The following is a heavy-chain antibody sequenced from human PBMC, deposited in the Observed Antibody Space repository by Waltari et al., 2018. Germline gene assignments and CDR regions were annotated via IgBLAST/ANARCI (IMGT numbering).Heavy chain of an antibody. Sequence: QVQLVQSGAEVKKPGASVKVSCKASGYTFTSYAMHWVRQAPGQRLEWMGWINAGNGNTKYSQKFQGRVNITRDTSASTAYMELSSLRSEDTAVYYCARGYCSGGSCYPHDYWGQGTLVTVSS. V-gene: IGHV1-3*01. CDR1: GYTFTSYA. D-gene: IGHD2-15*01. J-gene: IGHJ4*02. CDR2: INAGNGNT. CDR3: ARGYCSGGSCYPHDY.